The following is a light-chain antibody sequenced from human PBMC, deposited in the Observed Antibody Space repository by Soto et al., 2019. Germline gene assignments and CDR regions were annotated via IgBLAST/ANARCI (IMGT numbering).Light chain of an antibody. Sequence: DIQMTQTPSTLSASVGDRFTGNCRASQNVNDYLAWYQQKPGNSPKVLIYDASTLESGVPSRFSGSGSGTEFTLTISGLQADDFATYYCQQYSSHRTFGQGTKVDI. J-gene: IGKJ1*01. CDR3: QQYSSHRT. CDR1: QNVNDY. CDR2: DAS. V-gene: IGKV1-5*01.